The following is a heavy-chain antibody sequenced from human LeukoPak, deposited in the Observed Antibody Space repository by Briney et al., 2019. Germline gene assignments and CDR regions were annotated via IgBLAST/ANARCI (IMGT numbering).Heavy chain of an antibody. V-gene: IGHV4-39*07. CDR1: GGSISSSSYY. CDR3: ARGRTYSSSCQPPCRLVPNYYYYYYYMDV. D-gene: IGHD6-13*01. Sequence: SETLSLTCTVSGGSISSSSYYWGWIRQPPGKGLEWIGSIYYSGSTYYNPSLKSRVTISVDTSKNQFSLKLSSVTAADTAVYYCARGRTYSSSCQPPCRLVPNYYYYYYYMDVWGKGTTVTVSS. CDR2: IYYSGST. J-gene: IGHJ6*03.